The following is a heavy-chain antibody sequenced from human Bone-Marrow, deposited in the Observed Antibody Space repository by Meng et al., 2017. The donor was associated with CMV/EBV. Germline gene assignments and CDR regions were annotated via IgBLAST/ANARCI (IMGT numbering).Heavy chain of an antibody. D-gene: IGHD4-11*01. Sequence: ASVKVSCKASGYTFTGYYMHWVRQAPGQGLEWMGWMNPNSGNTGYAQKFQGRVTMTRNTSISTAYMELSSLRSEDTAVYYCAADYSNPLGVWGQGTKVTVSS. V-gene: IGHV1-8*02. CDR3: AADYSNPLGV. CDR2: MNPNSGNT. CDR1: GYTFTGYY. J-gene: IGHJ6*02.